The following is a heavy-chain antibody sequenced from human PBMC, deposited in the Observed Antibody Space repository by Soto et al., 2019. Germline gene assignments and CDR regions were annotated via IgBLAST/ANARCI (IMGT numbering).Heavy chain of an antibody. J-gene: IGHJ6*02. CDR1: GFIFSSSA. Sequence: PGGSLRLSCEASGFIFSSSAMNWVRQAPGKGLEWVSGISGSGGYTFYADSVKGRFTISRDNAKNSLYLQMNSLRAEDTAVYYCARDRGYDAHDYYYNAMDVWGQGTMVTVSS. V-gene: IGHV3-21*01. CDR2: ISGSGGYT. D-gene: IGHD2-15*01. CDR3: ARDRGYDAHDYYYNAMDV.